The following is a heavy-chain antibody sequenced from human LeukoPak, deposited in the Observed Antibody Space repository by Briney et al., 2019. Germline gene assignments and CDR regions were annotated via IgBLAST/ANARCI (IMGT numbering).Heavy chain of an antibody. CDR2: INPNSGGT. D-gene: IGHD5-18*01. V-gene: IGHV1-2*02. CDR1: GYTFTGYY. CDR3: ARGAGYSYGGWFDP. J-gene: IGHJ5*02. Sequence: ASVKVSCKASGYTFTGYYMHWVRQATGQGLEWMGWINPNSGGTNYAQKFQGRVTMTRATSISTAYMELSSLRSEDTAVYYCARGAGYSYGGWFDPWGQGTLVTVCS.